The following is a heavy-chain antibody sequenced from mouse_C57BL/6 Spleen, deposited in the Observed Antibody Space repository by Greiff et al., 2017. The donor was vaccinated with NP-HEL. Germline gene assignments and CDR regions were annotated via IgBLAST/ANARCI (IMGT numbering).Heavy chain of an antibody. D-gene: IGHD3-2*02. V-gene: IGHV14-2*01. CDR3: ASTAQATWFAY. CDR1: GFNIKDYY. Sequence: VQLKQSGAELVQPGASVKLSCTASGFNIKDYYMHWVKQRTEQGLEWIGRIDPEDGETKYAPKFQGKATITADTSSNTAYLRLSSLTSEDTAVYYCASTAQATWFAYWGQGTLVTVSA. CDR2: IDPEDGET. J-gene: IGHJ3*01.